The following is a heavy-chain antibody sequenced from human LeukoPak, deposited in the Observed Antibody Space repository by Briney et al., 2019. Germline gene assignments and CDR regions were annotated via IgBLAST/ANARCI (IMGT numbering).Heavy chain of an antibody. CDR1: GGSISSYY. V-gene: IGHV4-4*08. J-gene: IGHJ5*02. CDR2: IYTSGST. D-gene: IGHD3-3*01. Sequence: SETRSLTCTVSGGSISSYYWSWIRQPPGKGLEWIGYIYTSGSTNYNPSLKSRVTISVDTSKNQFSLKLSSVTAADTAVYYCARVRDDFWSGSLFDPWGQGTLVTVSS. CDR3: ARVRDDFWSGSLFDP.